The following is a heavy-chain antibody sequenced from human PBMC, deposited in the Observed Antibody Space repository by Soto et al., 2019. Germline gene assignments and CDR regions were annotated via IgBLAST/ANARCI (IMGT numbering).Heavy chain of an antibody. Sequence: GGSLRLSCAASGFTLSDYYMSWIRQAPGKGLEWVSYISSSGSTIYYADSVKGRFTISRDNAKNSLYLQMNSLRAEDTAVYYCARDRYSNLYYYYYYMDVWGKGTTVTVSS. D-gene: IGHD4-4*01. CDR3: ARDRYSNLYYYYYYMDV. J-gene: IGHJ6*03. CDR2: ISSSGSTI. V-gene: IGHV3-11*01. CDR1: GFTLSDYY.